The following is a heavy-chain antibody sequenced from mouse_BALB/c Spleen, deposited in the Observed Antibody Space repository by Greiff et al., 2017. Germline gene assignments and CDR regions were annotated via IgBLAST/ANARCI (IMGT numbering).Heavy chain of an antibody. Sequence: QVQLQQSGAELAKPGASVKMSCKASGYTFTSYWMHWVKQRPGQGLEWIGYINPSTGYTEYNQKFKDKATLTADKSSSTAYMQLSSLTSEDSAVYYCARSGNYSSWFAYWGQGTLVTVSA. CDR2: INPSTGYT. D-gene: IGHD2-1*01. V-gene: IGHV1-7*01. CDR3: ARSGNYSSWFAY. J-gene: IGHJ3*01. CDR1: GYTFTSYW.